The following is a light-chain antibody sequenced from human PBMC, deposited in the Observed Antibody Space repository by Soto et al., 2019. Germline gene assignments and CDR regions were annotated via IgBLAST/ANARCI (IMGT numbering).Light chain of an antibody. CDR2: VAS. CDR1: LSVSCN. CDR3: QPYNDWPQT. J-gene: IGKJ1*01. V-gene: IGKV3-15*01. Sequence: EIVMTKSPCTLSLSPGERATLACRASLSVSCNLAWYQQIPCQAPRLLIYVASTRATGIPARFSGSGSGTEFTLAISSLQYEDFEVYYCQPYNDWPQTFGLGTKVPIK.